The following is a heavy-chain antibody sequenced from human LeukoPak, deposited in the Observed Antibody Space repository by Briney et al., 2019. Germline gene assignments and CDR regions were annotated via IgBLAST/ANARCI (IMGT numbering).Heavy chain of an antibody. CDR1: GGSISSYY. Sequence: SETLSLTCTVSGGSISSYYWSWIRQPPGKGLEWIGEINHSGSTNYNPSLKSRVTISVDTSKNQFSLKLSSVTAADTAVYYCARGYLVGVWGSYRLPFDYWGQGTLVTVSS. D-gene: IGHD3-16*02. V-gene: IGHV4-34*01. J-gene: IGHJ4*02. CDR3: ARGYLVGVWGSYRLPFDY. CDR2: INHSGST.